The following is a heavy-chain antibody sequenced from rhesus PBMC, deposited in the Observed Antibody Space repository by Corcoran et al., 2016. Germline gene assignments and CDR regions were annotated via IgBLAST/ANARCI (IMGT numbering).Heavy chain of an antibody. CDR1: GYTFTAYY. CDR2: VDPEDGEA. D-gene: IGHD1-26*01. CDR3: ATVGTGTDGYFDV. V-gene: IGHV1-111*02. Sequence: VQLVQSGAAVKTPGASVKIPCKASGYTFTAYYLHWLRHAPGKGLAWMGRVDPEDGEAIHAQKFLDRVTITADTSTDTAYMELSSRRSEDTAVYYCATVGTGTDGYFDVWGPGTPITISS. J-gene: IGHJ2*01.